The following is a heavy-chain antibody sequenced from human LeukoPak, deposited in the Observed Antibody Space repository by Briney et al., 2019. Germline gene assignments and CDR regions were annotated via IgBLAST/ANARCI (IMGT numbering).Heavy chain of an antibody. V-gene: IGHV3-11*06. D-gene: IGHD3-10*01. CDR3: ARDLRVRARLNDYYYYYGMDV. Sequence: GGSLTLSCAASGLTFSDYYMSWIRQAPGKGLEWVSYISSSSSYTNYADSVKGRFTISRDNAKNSLYLQMNSLRAEDTAVYYCARDLRVRARLNDYYYYYGMDVWGQGTTVTVSS. CDR2: ISSSSSYT. J-gene: IGHJ6*02. CDR1: GLTFSDYY.